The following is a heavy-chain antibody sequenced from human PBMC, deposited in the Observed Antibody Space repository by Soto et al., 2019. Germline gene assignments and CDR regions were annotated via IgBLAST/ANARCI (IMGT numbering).Heavy chain of an antibody. J-gene: IGHJ4*02. CDR3: VRALTVTGDS. CDR2: INPSGGRT. Sequence: QVQLVQSGAEMKKPGASVKVSCKASGYTFRDYYIHWVRQAPGQGLEWMGVINPSGGRTDYAQKFQVRLTVTRDTSTSTVFMDLRSLNSEDTAMYYCVRALTVTGDSWGQGTLVTVSS. CDR1: GYTFRDYY. V-gene: IGHV1-46*01. D-gene: IGHD4-17*01.